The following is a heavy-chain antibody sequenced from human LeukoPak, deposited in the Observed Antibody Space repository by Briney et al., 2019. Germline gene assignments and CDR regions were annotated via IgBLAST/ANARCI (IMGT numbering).Heavy chain of an antibody. V-gene: IGHV4-34*01. J-gene: IGHJ4*02. D-gene: IGHD1-26*01. Sequence: PSETLSLTCAVYGGSFSGYYWSWIRQPPGMGLEWIGEINHSGSTNYNPSLKSRVTISVDTSKNQFSLKLSSVTAADTAVYYCASFGGSLSGYWGQGTLVTVSS. CDR1: GGSFSGYY. CDR3: ASFGGSLSGY. CDR2: INHSGST.